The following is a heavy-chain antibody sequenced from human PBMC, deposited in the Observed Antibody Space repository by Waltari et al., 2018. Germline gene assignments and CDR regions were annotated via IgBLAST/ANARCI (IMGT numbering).Heavy chain of an antibody. CDR2: IYYSGST. CDR1: GGSISSRSYF. V-gene: IGHV4-39*07. Sequence: QLQLQESGPGLVKPSATLSPTCSVSGGSISSRSYFWGWLRQPPGKGLEWIGSIYYSGSTYYNPSLKSRVTISVDTSKNQFSLKLSSVTAADTAVYYCARDSYGVYYFDYWGQGTLVTVSS. J-gene: IGHJ4*02. CDR3: ARDSYGVYYFDY. D-gene: IGHD3-10*01.